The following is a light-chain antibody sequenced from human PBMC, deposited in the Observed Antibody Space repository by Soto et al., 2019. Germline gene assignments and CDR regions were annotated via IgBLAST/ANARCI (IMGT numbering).Light chain of an antibody. CDR3: SSYTSRSTLV. CDR2: EVS. V-gene: IGLV2-14*01. Sequence: QSALTQPASVSGSPGQSITISCTGTSSDVGGYNYVSWYQQYPGKAPKLMIYEVSNRPSGVSNRFSGSKSGNTASLTISGLQAEDEADYYCSSYTSRSTLVFGTGTSSPS. J-gene: IGLJ1*01. CDR1: SSDVGGYNY.